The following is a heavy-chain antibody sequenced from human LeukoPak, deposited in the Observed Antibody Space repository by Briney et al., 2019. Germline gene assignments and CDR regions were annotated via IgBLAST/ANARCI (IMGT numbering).Heavy chain of an antibody. CDR1: GGSFSGYY. Sequence: ASETLSLTCAVYGGSFSGYYWSWIRQPPGKGLEWIGEINHSGSTNYNPSLKSRVTISVDTSKNQFSLKLSSVTAADTAVYYCARGLVDSSSWYANYYYYGMDVWGQGTTVTGSS. V-gene: IGHV4-34*01. CDR2: INHSGST. J-gene: IGHJ6*02. CDR3: ARGLVDSSSWYANYYYYGMDV. D-gene: IGHD6-13*01.